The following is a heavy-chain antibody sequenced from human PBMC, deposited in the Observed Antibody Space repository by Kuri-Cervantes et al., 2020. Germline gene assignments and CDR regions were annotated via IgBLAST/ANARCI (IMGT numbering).Heavy chain of an antibody. J-gene: IGHJ6*02. CDR3: ARGTYPRRVVPAARYYYGMDV. CDR2: INPNTGAT. CDR1: GYTFTSYD. V-gene: IGHV1-8*01. D-gene: IGHD2-2*01. Sequence: ASVKVSCKASGYTFTSYDINWVRQTTGQGLEWMGWINPNTGATGYAQRFQGRVTMTRSTSISTAYMELSSLRSEDTAVYYCARGTYPRRVVPAARYYYGMDVWGQGTTVTVSS.